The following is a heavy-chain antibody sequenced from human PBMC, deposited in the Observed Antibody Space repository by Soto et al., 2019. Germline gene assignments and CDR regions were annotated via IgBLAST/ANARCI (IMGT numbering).Heavy chain of an antibody. CDR2: IYYSGIT. J-gene: IGHJ5*02. CDR1: GGSISSYY. D-gene: IGHD4-17*01. V-gene: IGHV4-59*12. Sequence: PSETLSLTCTVSGGSISSYYWSWIRQPPGKGLEWIGYIYYSGITNYNPSLKSRVTISVDTSKNQFSLKLSSVTAADTAVYYCAREINYRDYPGWFDPWGQGPLVPV. CDR3: AREINYRDYPGWFDP.